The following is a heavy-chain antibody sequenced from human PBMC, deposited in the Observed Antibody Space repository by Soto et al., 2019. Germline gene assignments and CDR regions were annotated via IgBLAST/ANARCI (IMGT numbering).Heavy chain of an antibody. J-gene: IGHJ4*02. CDR1: GFSLSTSGVG. D-gene: IGHD2-15*01. CDR2: IYWDDDK. Sequence: QITLKESGPTLVKPTQTLTLTCTFSGFSLSTSGVGVGWIRQPPGKALEWLTFIYWDDDKRNSPFLKSRLTITKDTSKNQVVLTMTNMDPVDTATYYCAHVVVAGITYYFDSWDQGTLVTVSS. CDR3: AHVVVAGITYYFDS. V-gene: IGHV2-5*02.